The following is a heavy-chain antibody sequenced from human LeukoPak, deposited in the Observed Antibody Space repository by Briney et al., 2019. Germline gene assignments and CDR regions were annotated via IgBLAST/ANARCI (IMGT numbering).Heavy chain of an antibody. D-gene: IGHD5-24*01. J-gene: IGHJ4*02. CDR1: GFTFRNYA. Sequence: GGSLRLSCAASGFTFRNYAMHWVRQTPEEGLDWVAVISYDGVYKNYADSVKGRFTISRDDPKNTLYLQMNSLRTEDAGLYYCARDEFDGYNLGPSIYWGQGTLVTVSS. V-gene: IGHV3-30*04. CDR2: ISYDGVYK. CDR3: ARDEFDGYNLGPSIY.